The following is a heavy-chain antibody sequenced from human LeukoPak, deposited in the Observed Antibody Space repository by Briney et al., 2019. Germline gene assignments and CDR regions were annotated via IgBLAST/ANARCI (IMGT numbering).Heavy chain of an antibody. V-gene: IGHV3-48*03. J-gene: IGHJ4*02. CDR3: AKSSSSWYGGLFDY. CDR2: ISSSGSTI. Sequence: GGSLRLSCAASGFTFSSYEMNWVRQAPGKGLEWVSYISSSGSTIYYADSVKGRFTISRDNAKNSLYLQMNSLIAEDTAVYYCAKSSSSWYGGLFDYWGQGTLVTVSS. CDR1: GFTFSSYE. D-gene: IGHD6-13*01.